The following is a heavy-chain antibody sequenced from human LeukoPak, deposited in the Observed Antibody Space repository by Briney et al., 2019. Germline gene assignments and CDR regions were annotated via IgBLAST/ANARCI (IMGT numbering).Heavy chain of an antibody. CDR3: AKGSTFFDS. Sequence: PGGSLRLSCATSGFTFSSYGMHWVRQAPGKGLEWVAVISYDDGSNKYYADFVKGRFTISRDNSKNTLYLQMNSLRPEDTAVYYCAKGSTFFDSWGQGTLVTVSS. D-gene: IGHD2/OR15-2a*01. J-gene: IGHJ4*02. CDR1: GFTFSSYG. V-gene: IGHV3-30*18. CDR2: ISYDDGSNK.